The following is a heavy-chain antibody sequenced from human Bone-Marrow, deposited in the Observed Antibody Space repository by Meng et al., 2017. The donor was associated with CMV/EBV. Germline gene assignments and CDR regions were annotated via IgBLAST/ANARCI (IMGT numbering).Heavy chain of an antibody. V-gene: IGHV3-23*01. CDR3: ARRRAATHHFDY. Sequence: GGSLRLSCAASGFTFSSYAMSWVRQAPGKGLEWVSAISGSGGSTYYNPSLKSRVTISVDTSKNQFSLKLSSVTAADTAVYYCARRRAATHHFDYWGQGTLVTVSS. CDR2: ISGSGGST. CDR1: GFTFSSYA. D-gene: IGHD2-15*01. J-gene: IGHJ4*02.